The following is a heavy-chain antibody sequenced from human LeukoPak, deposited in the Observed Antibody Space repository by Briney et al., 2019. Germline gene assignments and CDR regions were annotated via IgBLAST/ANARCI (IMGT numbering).Heavy chain of an antibody. Sequence: SETLSLTCSVSGGSISSSSYYWGWIRQPPGKGLERIGNIYYSGNTYYNPSLKSRVTISVDTSKNQFSLKLSSVTAADTAVYYCARGGGERWPNRRYFDYWGQGTLVTVSS. J-gene: IGHJ4*02. CDR3: ARGGGERWPNRRYFDY. V-gene: IGHV4-39*07. CDR1: GGSISSSSYY. CDR2: IYYSGNT. D-gene: IGHD5-24*01.